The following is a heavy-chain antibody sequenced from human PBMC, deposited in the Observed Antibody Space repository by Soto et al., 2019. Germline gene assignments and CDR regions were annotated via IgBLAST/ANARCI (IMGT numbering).Heavy chain of an antibody. V-gene: IGHV3-15*07. CDR3: TTASQYYYDSSGYYDGMDV. D-gene: IGHD3-22*01. CDR1: GFTFSNAW. CDR2: IKSKTDGGTT. Sequence: GGSLRLSCAASGFTFSNAWMNWVRQAPGKGLEWVGRIKSKTDGGTTDYAAPVKGRFTISRDDSKNTLYLQMNSLKTEDTAVYYCTTASQYYYDSSGYYDGMDVWGQGTTVTVSS. J-gene: IGHJ6*02.